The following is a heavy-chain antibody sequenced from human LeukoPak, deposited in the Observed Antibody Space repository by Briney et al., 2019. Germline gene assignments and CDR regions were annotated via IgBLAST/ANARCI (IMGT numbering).Heavy chain of an antibody. V-gene: IGHV3-30*04. D-gene: IGHD2-8*01. CDR2: ISYDGRNE. CDR3: VREKYCTPTDCLHGRFYFNC. CDR1: GFAFSTYN. Sequence: PGGSLRLSCAASGFAFSTYNMHWVRQAPGKGLEWVAVISYDGRNENHAESVKGRFTISRDNSKNTLYLQMNTLRTEDTALSYCVREKYCTPTDCLHGRFYFNCWGQGTLVTVSS. J-gene: IGHJ4*02.